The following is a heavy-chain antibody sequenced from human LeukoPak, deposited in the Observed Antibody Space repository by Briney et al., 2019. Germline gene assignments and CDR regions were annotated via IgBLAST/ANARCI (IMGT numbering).Heavy chain of an antibody. CDR3: SSTSAYLDP. V-gene: IGHV3-30*03. J-gene: IGHJ5*02. Sequence: PGVSLRLPCAASVFTYNSYGMQGAPHARGKGLEGGAVISYDGSNKYYTDSVRGRFTISRDNSKNTLYLQTNSLSVEDTAVYYCSSTSAYLDPWGQGTLVTVSS. D-gene: IGHD2-2*01. CDR1: VFTYNSYG. CDR2: ISYDGSNK.